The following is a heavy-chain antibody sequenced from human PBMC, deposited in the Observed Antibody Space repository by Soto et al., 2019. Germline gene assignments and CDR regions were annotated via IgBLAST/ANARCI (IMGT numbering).Heavy chain of an antibody. CDR3: AKDGCNTHYCTNGVCYHFDY. D-gene: IGHD2-8*01. CDR1: GFTFSSYG. J-gene: IGHJ4*02. Sequence: PGLSLRLSCAASGFTFSSYGMHWVRQAPGKGLEWVAVISYDGSNKYYADSVKGRFTISGDNSKNTLYLQMNSLRDEDKAVYYCAKDGCNTHYCTNGVCYHFDYWGQGTLVTDS. CDR2: ISYDGSNK. V-gene: IGHV3-30*18.